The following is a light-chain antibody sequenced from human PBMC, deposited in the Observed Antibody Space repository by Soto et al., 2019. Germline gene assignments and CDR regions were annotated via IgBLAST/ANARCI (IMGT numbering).Light chain of an antibody. J-gene: IGLJ2*01. V-gene: IGLV2-14*01. CDR2: EVT. CDR1: SSDVGGYNY. CDR3: SSYTISTTLVV. Sequence: QSALTQPASVSGSPGQSITISCTGTSSDVGGYNYVSWYQQHPGKAPKLMIYEVTNRPSGVSSRFSGSKSDNTASLTISGLQAEDEADYYCSSYTISTTLVVFGGGTQLTVL.